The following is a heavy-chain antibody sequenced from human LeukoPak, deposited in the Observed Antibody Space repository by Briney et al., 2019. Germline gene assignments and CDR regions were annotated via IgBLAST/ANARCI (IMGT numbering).Heavy chain of an antibody. CDR1: GFTFSSNY. D-gene: IGHD2-15*01. CDR3: ARTPQSTDCSGGNCYSYYYGMDV. Sequence: GGSLRLSCAASGFTFSSNYMSWVRQAPGKGLEWVSVIYSGGSTYYADSVKGRFTISRDNSKNTLYLQMNSLRAEDTAVYYCARTPQSTDCSGGNCYSYYYGMDVWGQGTTVTVSS. V-gene: IGHV3-53*01. J-gene: IGHJ6*02. CDR2: IYSGGST.